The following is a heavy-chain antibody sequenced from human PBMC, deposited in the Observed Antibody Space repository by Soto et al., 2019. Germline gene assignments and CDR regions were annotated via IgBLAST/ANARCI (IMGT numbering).Heavy chain of an antibody. V-gene: IGHV1-69*01. CDR3: AGTPYYYGSGSYRSHNYYYYGMDV. J-gene: IGHJ6*02. CDR2: IIPIFCTA. CDR1: GGTFSSYA. Sequence: QVQLVQSGAEVKKPGSSVKVSCKASGGTFSSYAISWVRQAPGQGLEWMGGIIPIFCTANYAQKFQGRVTITADESTSTAYMELSSLRSEDTAVYYCAGTPYYYGSGSYRSHNYYYYGMDVWGQGTTVTVSS. D-gene: IGHD3-10*01.